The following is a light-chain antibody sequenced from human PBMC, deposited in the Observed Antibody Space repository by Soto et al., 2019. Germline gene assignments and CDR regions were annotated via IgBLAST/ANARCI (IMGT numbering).Light chain of an antibody. V-gene: IGKV3-15*01. CDR3: QQYNTWPWT. J-gene: IGKJ1*01. CDR2: GAS. Sequence: MTQSPATLSVSPGARATLYCRASQTISSNLAWYQHKPGQAPKLLVFGASPRATGVPARFSGGGSGTLYTLTISSLQSEDFGIYYCQQYNTWPWTFGQGTKVDI. CDR1: QTISSN.